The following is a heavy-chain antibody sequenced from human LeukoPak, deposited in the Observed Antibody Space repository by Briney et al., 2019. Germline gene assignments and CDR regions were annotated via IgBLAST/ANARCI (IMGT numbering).Heavy chain of an antibody. J-gene: IGHJ4*02. CDR2: IYHSGTT. CDR1: GGCFISGVYS. D-gene: IGHD5-12*01. Sequence: PSETLSLTCAVSGGCFISGVYSWSWIRQPPGNGLEWIGYIYHSGTTYNNPSLESRVTISVDRSKNKFSLKLRSVTAADTAVYYCACRGLREYYFDHWGQGTLVTVSS. CDR3: ACRGLREYYFDH. V-gene: IGHV4-30-2*01.